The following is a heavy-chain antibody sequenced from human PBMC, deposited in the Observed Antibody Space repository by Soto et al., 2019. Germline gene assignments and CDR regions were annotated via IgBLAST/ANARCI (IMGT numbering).Heavy chain of an antibody. CDR2: IWYDGSNK. CDR3: ARDVAPGYCSGGSCYSGSGYGKDV. CDR1: GFTFISYG. V-gene: IGHV3-33*01. D-gene: IGHD2-15*01. Sequence: GGSLRLSCAASGFTFISYGMHWVRQAPGKGLEWVAVIWYDGSNKYYADSVKGRFTISRDNSKNTLYLQMNSLRAEDTAVYYCARDVAPGYCSGGSCYSGSGYGKDVWGQGTTVTVSS. J-gene: IGHJ6*02.